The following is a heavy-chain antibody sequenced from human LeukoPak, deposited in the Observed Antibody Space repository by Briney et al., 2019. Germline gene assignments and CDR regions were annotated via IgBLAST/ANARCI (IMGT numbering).Heavy chain of an antibody. CDR2: IYYSGDT. Sequence: SETLSLTCTVSRGSISGYSWSWIRQSPGGGLEWIGYIYYSGDTAYNPSLRSRVTLSVDTSKNQFSLKLSSVTAADTAVYYCARDSYSSSWADAFDIWGQGTMVTVSS. J-gene: IGHJ3*02. CDR3: ARDSYSSSWADAFDI. CDR1: RGSISGYS. V-gene: IGHV4-59*12. D-gene: IGHD6-13*01.